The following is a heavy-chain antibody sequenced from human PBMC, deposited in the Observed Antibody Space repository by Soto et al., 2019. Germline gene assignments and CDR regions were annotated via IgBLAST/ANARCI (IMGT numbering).Heavy chain of an antibody. J-gene: IGHJ3*02. CDR2: IYWDDDK. Sequence: QITLKESGPTLVKPTQTLTLTCTFSGFSLSTSGVGVGWIRQPPGKALEGLALIYWDDDKRYSPSLKSRLTITKDTSKNHVVLTMTNMDPVDTATYYCAHSLGSGWYEGGAFDIWGQGTMVTVSS. D-gene: IGHD6-19*01. V-gene: IGHV2-5*02. CDR3: AHSLGSGWYEGGAFDI. CDR1: GFSLSTSGVG.